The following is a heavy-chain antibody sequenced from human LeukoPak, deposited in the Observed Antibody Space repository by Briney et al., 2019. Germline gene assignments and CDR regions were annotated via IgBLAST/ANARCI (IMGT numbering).Heavy chain of an antibody. CDR3: ARDLVGYSYGHGYYYYMDV. V-gene: IGHV1-46*03. CDR2: INPSGGST. Sequence: ASVKVSCKASGYTFTSYYMHWVRQAPGQGLEWMEIINPSGGSTSYAQKFQGRVTMTRDTSTSTVYMELSSLRSEDTAVYYCARDLVGYSYGHGYYYYMDVWGKGTTVTVSS. J-gene: IGHJ6*03. D-gene: IGHD5-18*01. CDR1: GYTFTSYY.